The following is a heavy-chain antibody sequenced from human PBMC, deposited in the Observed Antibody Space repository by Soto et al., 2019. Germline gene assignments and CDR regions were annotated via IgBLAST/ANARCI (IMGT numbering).Heavy chain of an antibody. D-gene: IGHD6-19*01. J-gene: IGHJ4*02. CDR1: GFTFSSYA. V-gene: IGHV3-30-3*01. Sequence: GGSLRLSCAASGFTFSSYAMHWVRQAPGKGLEWVAVISYDGSNKYYADSVKGRFTISRDNSKNTLYLQMNSLRAEDTAVYYCARDPRGGITVAGTFDYWGQGTLVTVSS. CDR3: ARDPRGGITVAGTFDY. CDR2: ISYDGSNK.